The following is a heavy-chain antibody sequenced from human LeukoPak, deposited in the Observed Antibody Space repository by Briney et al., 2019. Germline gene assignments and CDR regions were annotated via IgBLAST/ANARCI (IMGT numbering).Heavy chain of an antibody. D-gene: IGHD3-3*01. Sequence: PSETLSLTCAVYGGSFSGYYWSWIRQPPGKGLEWIGEINHSGSTNYNPSLKSRVTISVDTSKNQFSLKLSSVTAADMAVYYCARVKVNPDYDFWSAPSRPFDYWGQGTLVTVSS. J-gene: IGHJ4*02. CDR3: ARVKVNPDYDFWSAPSRPFDY. V-gene: IGHV4-34*01. CDR2: INHSGST. CDR1: GGSFSGYY.